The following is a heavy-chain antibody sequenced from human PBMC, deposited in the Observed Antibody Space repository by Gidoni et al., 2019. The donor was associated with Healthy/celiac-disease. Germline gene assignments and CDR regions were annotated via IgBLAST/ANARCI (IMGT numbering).Heavy chain of an antibody. V-gene: IGHV3-21*01. CDR2: ISSSSSYI. J-gene: IGHJ4*02. Sequence: LEWVSSISSSSSYIYYADSVKGRFTISRDNAKNSLYLQMNSLRAEDTAVYYCARDSGVYYDSRTGHRRGYFDYWGQGTLVTVSS. CDR3: ARDSGVYYDSRTGHRRGYFDY. D-gene: IGHD3-22*01.